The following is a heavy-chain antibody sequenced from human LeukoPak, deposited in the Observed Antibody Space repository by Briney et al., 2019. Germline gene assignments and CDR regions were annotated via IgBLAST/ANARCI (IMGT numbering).Heavy chain of an antibody. Sequence: PGGSLRLSCAASGFTFSTFAMIWVRQAPGKGLEWVAVISYDGSNKYYADSVKGRFTISRDNSKNTLYLQMNSLRAEDTAVYYCASEIIFGSFDYWGQGTLVTVSS. J-gene: IGHJ4*02. CDR1: GFTFSTFA. D-gene: IGHD3-3*01. CDR2: ISYDGSNK. V-gene: IGHV3-30*04. CDR3: ASEIIFGSFDY.